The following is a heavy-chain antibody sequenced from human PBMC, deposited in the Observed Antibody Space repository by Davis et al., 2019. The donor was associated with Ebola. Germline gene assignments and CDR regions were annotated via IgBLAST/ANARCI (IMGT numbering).Heavy chain of an antibody. CDR3: ARGKRDRFEY. V-gene: IGHV4-59*11. CDR2: IYYSGST. Sequence: PSETLSLTCTVSGGSISSHYWSWIRQPPGKGLEWIGYIYYSGSTNYNPSLKSRVTMSVDTSKNQFSLKMSSVSAADTAIYYCARGKRDRFEYSGQGTLVTVSS. J-gene: IGHJ4*02. CDR1: GGSISSHY.